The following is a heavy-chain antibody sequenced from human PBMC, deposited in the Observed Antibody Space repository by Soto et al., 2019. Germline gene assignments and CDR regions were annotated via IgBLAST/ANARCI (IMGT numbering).Heavy chain of an antibody. CDR2: IYYSGST. CDR1: GGSISSGGYY. D-gene: IGHD3-9*01. J-gene: IGHJ5*02. Sequence: SETLSLTCTVSGGSISSGGYYWSWIRQHPGKGLEWIGYIYYSGSTYYNPSLKSRVTISVDTSKNQFSLKLSSVTAADTAVYYCARETPLYSLTGYYNVDNWFDPWGQATLVTVYS. V-gene: IGHV4-31*03. CDR3: ARETPLYSLTGYYNVDNWFDP.